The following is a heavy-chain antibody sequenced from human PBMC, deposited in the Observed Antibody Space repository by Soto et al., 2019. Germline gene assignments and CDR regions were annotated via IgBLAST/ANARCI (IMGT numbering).Heavy chain of an antibody. CDR2: MSGSDGRT. Sequence: GGSLRLSCAASGFTFSSSWMHWVRQAPGKGLEWVSAMSGSDGRTFYAESVKGRFTISRDNSKNTLSLQMNSLRVEDTALYYCAKESPYCTSSTCRVYYFDSWGQGTLVTVSS. D-gene: IGHD2-2*01. V-gene: IGHV3-23*01. CDR1: GFTFSSSW. CDR3: AKESPYCTSSTCRVYYFDS. J-gene: IGHJ4*02.